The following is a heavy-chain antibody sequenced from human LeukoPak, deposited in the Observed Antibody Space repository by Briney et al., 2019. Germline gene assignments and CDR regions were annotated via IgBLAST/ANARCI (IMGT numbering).Heavy chain of an antibody. Sequence: PGGSLRLSCAASGFTFSSYWMSWVRQAPGKGLEWVANIKQDGSEKYYVDSVKGRFTISRDNAKNSLYLQMNSLRAEDTAVYYCAREVGYYYDSSSNWFDPWGQGTLVTVSS. V-gene: IGHV3-7*01. J-gene: IGHJ5*02. CDR3: AREVGYYYDSSSNWFDP. CDR1: GFTFSSYW. D-gene: IGHD3-22*01. CDR2: IKQDGSEK.